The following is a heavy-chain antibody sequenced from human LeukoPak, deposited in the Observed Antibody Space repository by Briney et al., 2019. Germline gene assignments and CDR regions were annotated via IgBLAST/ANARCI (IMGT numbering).Heavy chain of an antibody. CDR1: GYTFTGYY. Sequence: ASVKVSCKASGYTFTGYYMHWVRQAPGQGLEWMGWINPNSGGTNYAQKFQGRVTMTRDTSISAAYMELSRLTSDDTAVYYCATLPGGFCTNGVCSDFDYWGQGTLVTVSS. V-gene: IGHV1-2*02. D-gene: IGHD2-8*01. J-gene: IGHJ4*02. CDR2: INPNSGGT. CDR3: ATLPGGFCTNGVCSDFDY.